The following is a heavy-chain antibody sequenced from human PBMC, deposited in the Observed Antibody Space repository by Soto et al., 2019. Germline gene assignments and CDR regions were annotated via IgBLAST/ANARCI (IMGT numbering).Heavy chain of an antibody. CDR1: GGSISSSSYY. J-gene: IGHJ4*02. CDR3: ARTGIVVVVAATESAYFDY. Sequence: PSETLSLTCTVSGGSISSSSYYWGWIRQPPGKGLEWIGSIYYSGSTYYNPSLKSRVTISVDTSKNQFSLKLSSVTAADTAVYYCARTGIVVVVAATESAYFDYWGQGTLVTVSS. V-gene: IGHV4-39*01. CDR2: IYYSGST. D-gene: IGHD2-15*01.